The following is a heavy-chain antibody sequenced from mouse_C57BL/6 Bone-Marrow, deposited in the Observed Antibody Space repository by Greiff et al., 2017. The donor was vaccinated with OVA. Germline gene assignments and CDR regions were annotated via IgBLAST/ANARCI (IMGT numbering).Heavy chain of an antibody. Sequence: EVKLVESGGGLVKPGGSLKLSCAASGFTFSDYGMHWVRQAPEKGLEWVAYISSGSSTIYYADTVKGRFTISRGNAKNTLFLQRTSLRSEDTAMYYWAREVGSSLYYYAMDYWGQGTSVTVSS. CDR2: ISSGSSTI. CDR3: AREVGSSLYYYAMDY. J-gene: IGHJ4*01. V-gene: IGHV5-17*01. CDR1: GFTFSDYG. D-gene: IGHD1-1*01.